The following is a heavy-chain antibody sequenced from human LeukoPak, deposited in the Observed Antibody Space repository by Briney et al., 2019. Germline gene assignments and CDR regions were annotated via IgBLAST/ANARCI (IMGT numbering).Heavy chain of an antibody. D-gene: IGHD3-3*01. CDR3: GVGDSRGDY. CDR2: IKHDGSEK. Sequence: GGSLRLSCAASGFTFSNYWMSWVRQAPGKGLEWVANIKHDGSEKYYADSVRGRFTISRDNAKNSLYLQMNSLRAEDTAVYYRGVGDSRGDYWGQGTLVTVSS. J-gene: IGHJ4*02. CDR1: GFTFSNYW. V-gene: IGHV3-7*01.